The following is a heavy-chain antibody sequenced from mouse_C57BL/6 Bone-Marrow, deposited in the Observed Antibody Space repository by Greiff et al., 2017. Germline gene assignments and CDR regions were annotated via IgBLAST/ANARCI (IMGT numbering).Heavy chain of an antibody. CDR1: GYTFTSYT. D-gene: IGHD4-1*01. J-gene: IGHJ3*01. CDR2: INPSSGYP. V-gene: IGHV1-4*01. Sequence: VKLMESGAELARPGASVKMSCKASGYTFTSYTMHWVKQRPGQGLEWIGYINPSSGYPKYNQKFKDKATLTAAKSSSTAYMQLSSLTSEDSAVYYCASRGRGAWFAYWGQGTLVTVSA. CDR3: ASRGRGAWFAY.